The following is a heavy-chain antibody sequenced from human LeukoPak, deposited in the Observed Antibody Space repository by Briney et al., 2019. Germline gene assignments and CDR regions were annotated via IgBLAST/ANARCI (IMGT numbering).Heavy chain of an antibody. J-gene: IGHJ4*02. D-gene: IGHD3-22*01. Sequence: TTSETLSLTCTVSGASFNSDDQYWNWIRQSPGKGLEWIGSIHPSGMLYNNPSLESRVTMSRDTSKNQFSLNLNSVTAADTAVYFCSRGLDSRKLGYWGQGILVTVPS. CDR1: GASFNSDDQY. CDR3: SRGLDSRKLGY. CDR2: IHPSGML. V-gene: IGHV4-31*03.